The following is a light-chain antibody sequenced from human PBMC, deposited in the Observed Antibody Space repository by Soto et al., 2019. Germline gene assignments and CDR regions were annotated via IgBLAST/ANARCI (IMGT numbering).Light chain of an antibody. V-gene: IGLV2-11*01. CDR1: SSDVGGYKY. Sequence: QSALTQPRSVSGSPGQSVTISCTGTSSDVGGYKYVSWYQQHPGRAPKLMIYDVSKRPSGVPDRFSGSKSGNTASLTIAGPQAEDEADYYFGVYEGSGTWVFGGGTKVTVL. J-gene: IGLJ3*02. CDR3: GVYEGSGTWV. CDR2: DVS.